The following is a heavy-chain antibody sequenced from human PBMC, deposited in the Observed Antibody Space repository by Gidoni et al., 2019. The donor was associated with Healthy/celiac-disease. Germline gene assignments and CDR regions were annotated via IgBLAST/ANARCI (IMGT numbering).Heavy chain of an antibody. CDR3: ARDAYYYDSSGSPLDY. V-gene: IGHV3-33*01. CDR2: IWYDGSNK. J-gene: IGHJ4*02. CDR1: GFTFSSYG. D-gene: IGHD3-22*01. Sequence: QVQLVESGGGVVQPGRSLRLSCAASGFTFSSYGMHWVRQAPGKGLEWVAVIWYDGSNKYYADSVKCRFTISRDNSKNTLYLQMNSLRAEDTAVYYCARDAYYYDSSGSPLDYWGQGTLVTVSS.